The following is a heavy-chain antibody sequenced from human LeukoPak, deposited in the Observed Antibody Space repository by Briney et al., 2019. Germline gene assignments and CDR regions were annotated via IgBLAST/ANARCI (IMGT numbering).Heavy chain of an antibody. J-gene: IGHJ4*02. CDR3: GKEVERHFDLKY. Sequence: PGGSLRLSCAASGLTFSSYGMSWVRQAPGKGLEWVSVMSDSGGSTYYADSVKGRFTISRDNSKKILYLQMNSLRAEDTAVYYCGKEVERHFDLKYWGQGTLVTVSS. V-gene: IGHV3-23*01. CDR1: GLTFSSYG. CDR2: MSDSGGST.